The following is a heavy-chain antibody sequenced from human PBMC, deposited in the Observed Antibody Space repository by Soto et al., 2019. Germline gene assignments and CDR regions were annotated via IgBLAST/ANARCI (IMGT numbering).Heavy chain of an antibody. J-gene: IGHJ3*02. CDR1: SGSISSSNW. D-gene: IGHD4-17*01. CDR3: ARNRGDYDAFDI. V-gene: IGHV4-4*02. Sequence: SETLSLTCAVSSGSISSSNWWSWVRQPPGKGLEWIGEIYHSGSTNYNPSLKSRVTISVDTSKNQFSLKLSSVTAADTAVYYCARNRGDYDAFDIWGQGTMVTVSS. CDR2: IYHSGST.